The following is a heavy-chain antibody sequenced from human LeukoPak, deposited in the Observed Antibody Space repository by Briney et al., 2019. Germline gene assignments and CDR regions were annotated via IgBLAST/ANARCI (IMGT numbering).Heavy chain of an antibody. J-gene: IGHJ4*02. CDR2: IKEDESTK. D-gene: IGHD3-16*01. CDR1: GFIFTDHW. Sequence: GGSLRLSCAASGFIFTDHWMSWVRQAPGKGLEWVANIKEDESTKFYADSVRGRFTISRDNAKSSVYLQMNYLRVEDTTLYYCARAVDVADYWGRGTLVTVSS. V-gene: IGHV3-7*01. CDR3: ARAVDVADY.